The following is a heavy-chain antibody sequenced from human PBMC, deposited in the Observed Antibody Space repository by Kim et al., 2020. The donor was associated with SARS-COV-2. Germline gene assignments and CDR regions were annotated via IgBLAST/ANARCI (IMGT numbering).Heavy chain of an antibody. CDR1: GFMLSSYG. V-gene: IGHV3-33*07. Sequence: GGSLRLSCATSGFMLSSYGMFWVRQAPGKGLEWLAVIWPDGSNEYYGDSVKGRFTISRDNSKNTLYLQMNSLRGEDTAVYYCARRATSANGFAPWGQCTLVTVSS. D-gene: IGHD2-2*01. CDR2: IWPDGSNE. J-gene: IGHJ5*02. CDR3: ARRATSANGFAP.